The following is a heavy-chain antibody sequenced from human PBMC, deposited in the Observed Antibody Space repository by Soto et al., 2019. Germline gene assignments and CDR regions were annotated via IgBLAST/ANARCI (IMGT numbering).Heavy chain of an antibody. J-gene: IGHJ6*02. CDR2: IYPGDSDT. V-gene: IGHV5-51*01. D-gene: IGHD3-22*01. CDR1: GYSFTSYW. CDR3: ARIGNLDVLDSSGYHRLYAMDV. Sequence: GESLKISCKGSGYSFTSYWIGWVRQMPGKGLEWMGIIYPGDSDTRYSPSFQGQVTISADKSISTAYLQWSSLKASDTAMYYCARIGNLDVLDSSGYHRLYAMDVRGQGTTVTVSS.